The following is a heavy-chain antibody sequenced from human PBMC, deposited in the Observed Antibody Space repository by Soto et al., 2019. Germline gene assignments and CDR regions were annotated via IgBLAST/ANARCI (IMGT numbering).Heavy chain of an antibody. CDR3: ARGRWLVNRYYGMDV. CDR1: GGSFSGYY. Sequence: SETLSLTCAVYGGSFSGYYWSWIRQPPGKGLEWIGEINHSGGTNYNPSLKSRVTISVDTSKNQFSLKLSSVTAADTAVYYCARGRWLVNRYYGMDVWGQGTTVTVSS. D-gene: IGHD6-19*01. CDR2: INHSGGT. J-gene: IGHJ6*02. V-gene: IGHV4-34*01.